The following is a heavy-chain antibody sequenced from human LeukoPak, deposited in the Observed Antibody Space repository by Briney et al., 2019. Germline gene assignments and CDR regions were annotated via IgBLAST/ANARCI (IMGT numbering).Heavy chain of an antibody. V-gene: IGHV1-46*01. Sequence: GASVKVSCKASGYTFTSYYMHWVRQAPGQGLEWMGIINPSGGSTSYAQKFQGRVTMTRNTSISTAYMELSSLRSEDTAVYYCARSLGDYYDSSGYYRDHWGQGTLVTVSS. CDR2: INPSGGST. CDR3: ARSLGDYYDSSGYYRDH. CDR1: GYTFTSYY. J-gene: IGHJ4*02. D-gene: IGHD3-22*01.